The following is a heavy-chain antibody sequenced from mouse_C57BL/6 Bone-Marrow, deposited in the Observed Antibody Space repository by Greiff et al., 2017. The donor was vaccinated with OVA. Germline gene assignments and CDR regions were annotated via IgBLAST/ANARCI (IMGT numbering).Heavy chain of an antibody. J-gene: IGHJ4*01. D-gene: IGHD2-2*01. CDR2: IHPSDSDT. V-gene: IGHV1-74*01. Sequence: QVQLQQPGAELVKPGASVKVSCKASGYTFTSYWMHWVKQRPGQGLEWIGRIHPSDSDTNYNQKFKGKATLTVDKSSSQAYMQLSSLTSEDSAVYYCAIGRGYDECYYAMDYWGQGTSVTVSS. CDR3: AIGRGYDECYYAMDY. CDR1: GYTFTSYW.